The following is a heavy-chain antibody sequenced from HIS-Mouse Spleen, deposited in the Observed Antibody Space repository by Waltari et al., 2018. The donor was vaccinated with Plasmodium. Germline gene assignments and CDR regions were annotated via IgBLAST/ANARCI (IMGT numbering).Heavy chain of an antibody. CDR3: ARVIPLGIPHFDY. V-gene: IGHV4-34*01. Sequence: QVQLQQWGAGLLKPSETLSLTCAVYGGSFSGYYWSWIRQPPGKGLEWIGEINHSGSTNYNPSLKSRVTISVDTSKNQFSLKLSSLTAADTAVYYCARVIPLGIPHFDYWGQGTLVTVSS. CDR2: INHSGST. D-gene: IGHD7-27*01. CDR1: GGSFSGYY. J-gene: IGHJ4*02.